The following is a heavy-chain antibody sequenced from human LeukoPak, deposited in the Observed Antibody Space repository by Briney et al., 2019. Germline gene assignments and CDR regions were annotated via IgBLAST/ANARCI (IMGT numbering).Heavy chain of an antibody. Sequence: ASVKVSCKASGYTFTGYYMHWVRQAPGQGLEWMGWINPNSGGTNYAQKLQGRVTMTTDTSTSTAYMELRSLRSDDTAVYYCARKLGVVAAKYYYYYGMDVWGQGTTVTVSS. D-gene: IGHD2-15*01. CDR3: ARKLGVVAAKYYYYYGMDV. CDR1: GYTFTGYY. V-gene: IGHV1-2*02. J-gene: IGHJ6*02. CDR2: INPNSGGT.